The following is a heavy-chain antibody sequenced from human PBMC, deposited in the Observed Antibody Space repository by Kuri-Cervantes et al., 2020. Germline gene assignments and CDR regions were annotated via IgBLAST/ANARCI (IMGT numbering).Heavy chain of an antibody. V-gene: IGHV4-38-2*01. CDR2: IYYSGST. CDR3: ARRGGSGWYLDY. D-gene: IGHD6-19*01. Sequence: ESLKISCVVSGFTFSNAWMSWVRQAPGKGLEWIGSIYYSGSTYYNPSLKSRVTISVDTSKNQFSLKLSSVTAADTAVYYCARRGGSGWYLDYWGQGTLVTVSS. J-gene: IGHJ4*02. CDR1: GFTFSNAW.